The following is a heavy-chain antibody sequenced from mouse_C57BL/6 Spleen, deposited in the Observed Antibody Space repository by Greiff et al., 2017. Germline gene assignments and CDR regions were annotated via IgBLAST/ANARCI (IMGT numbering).Heavy chain of an antibody. D-gene: IGHD3-3*01. J-gene: IGHJ2*01. CDR1: GYAFSSSW. CDR2: IYPGDGDT. CDR3: ARTGLGDYFDY. V-gene: IGHV1-82*01. Sequence: VQLQQSGPELVKPGASVKISCKASGYAFSSSWMNWVKQRPGKGLEWIGRIYPGDGDTNYNGKFKGKATLTADKSSSTAYMQLSSLTSGDSAVYFCARTGLGDYFDYWGQGTTLTVSS.